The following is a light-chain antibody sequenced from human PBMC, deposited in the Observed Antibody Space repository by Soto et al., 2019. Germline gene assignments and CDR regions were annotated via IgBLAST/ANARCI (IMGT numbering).Light chain of an antibody. V-gene: IGLV1-40*01. CDR3: QSYESCLRGPSFV. J-gene: IGLJ1*01. CDR2: GNT. Sequence: QSVLTQPPSVSGAPGQRVTISCTGSSSNIGAGYDVHWYQQLPGTAPKLLIYGNTNRPSGVPDRFYRSKSRTSASLAITGLQADDGAHSYCQSYESCLRGPSFVLGTGTQLTVL. CDR1: SSNIGAGYD.